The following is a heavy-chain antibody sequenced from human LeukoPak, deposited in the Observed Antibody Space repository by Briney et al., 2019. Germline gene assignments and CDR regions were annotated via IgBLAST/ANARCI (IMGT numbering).Heavy chain of an antibody. CDR1: GFTFSSYG. D-gene: IGHD4-11*01. J-gene: IGHJ4*02. Sequence: GRSLRLSCAASGFTFSSYGMHWVRQAPGKGLEWVAVIWYDGSNKYYADSVKGRFTISRDNSKNTLYLQMNSLRAEDTAVYYCARARSNYIIFDYWGQGTLVTVSS. CDR3: ARARSNYIIFDY. V-gene: IGHV3-33*01. CDR2: IWYDGSNK.